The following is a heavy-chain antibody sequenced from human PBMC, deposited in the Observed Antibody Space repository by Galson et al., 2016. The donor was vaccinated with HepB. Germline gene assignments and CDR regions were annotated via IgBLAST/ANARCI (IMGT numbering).Heavy chain of an antibody. CDR2: NYNGGTS. D-gene: IGHD6-19*01. CDR3: STKAGYTTGWGF. Sequence: TLSLTCAVSRASVTSGGYYWTWFRQHPVKGLEWIGYNYNGGTSYYAPSLRSRVTISVDTSKNEFSLSLNSVTAAATGVYYCSTKAGYTTGWGFWGQGTLVTVSS. J-gene: IGHJ4*02. CDR1: RASVTSGGYY. V-gene: IGHV4-31*11.